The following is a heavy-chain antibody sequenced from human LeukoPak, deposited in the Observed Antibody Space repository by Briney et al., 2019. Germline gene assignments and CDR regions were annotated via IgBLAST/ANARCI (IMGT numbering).Heavy chain of an antibody. CDR3: AREAEELLWFGEPHMDV. D-gene: IGHD3-10*01. V-gene: IGHV4-34*01. CDR2: INHSGST. Sequence: PSETLTLTCAVYDGSFSGYYWSWIRQPPGKGLEWIGEINHSGSTNYNPSLKSRVTISVDTSKNQFSLKLSSVTAADTAVYYCAREAEELLWFGEPHMDVWGKGTTVTVSS. J-gene: IGHJ6*03. CDR1: DGSFSGYY.